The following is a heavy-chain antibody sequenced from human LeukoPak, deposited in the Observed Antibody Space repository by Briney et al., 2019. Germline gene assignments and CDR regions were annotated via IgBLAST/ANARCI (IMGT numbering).Heavy chain of an antibody. J-gene: IGHJ3*02. CDR2: IYHSGST. Sequence: SETLSLTCTVSGYSISSGYYWGWIRQPPGKGLEWIGSIYHSGSTYYNPSLKSRVTISVDTSKNQFSLKLSSVTAADTAVYYCAREGFAAASDIWGQGTMVTVSS. CDR3: AREGFAAASDI. CDR1: GYSISSGYY. V-gene: IGHV4-38-2*02. D-gene: IGHD2-15*01.